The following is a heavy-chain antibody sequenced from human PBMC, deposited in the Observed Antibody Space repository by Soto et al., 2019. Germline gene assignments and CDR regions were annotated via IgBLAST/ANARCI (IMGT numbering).Heavy chain of an antibody. D-gene: IGHD5-12*01. Sequence: GGSLRLSCAASGFTFSTYWMSWVRQAPGKGLEWVANIKQDGSEKYYVDSVKGRFTISRDNAKNSLYLQMNNLRADDTAVYYCARGHWLRFDAFDIWGQGTVVTVSS. V-gene: IGHV3-7*01. CDR3: ARGHWLRFDAFDI. CDR2: IKQDGSEK. J-gene: IGHJ3*02. CDR1: GFTFSTYW.